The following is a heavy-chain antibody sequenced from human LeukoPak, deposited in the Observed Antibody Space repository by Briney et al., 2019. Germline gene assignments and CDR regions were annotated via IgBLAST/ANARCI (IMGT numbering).Heavy chain of an antibody. D-gene: IGHD4-17*01. CDR3: ARGEDGTGDYRPTYFDS. Sequence: SETLSLTCAVYGESFSDYLWNWIRQTPGKGLEWIGEINHGGGTKYNPSLKSRATISVDTSKKQFSLNLTSVTAADTAVYYCARGEDGTGDYRPTYFDSWGQGTLVTVSS. CDR1: GESFSDYL. V-gene: IGHV4-34*01. J-gene: IGHJ4*02. CDR2: INHGGGT.